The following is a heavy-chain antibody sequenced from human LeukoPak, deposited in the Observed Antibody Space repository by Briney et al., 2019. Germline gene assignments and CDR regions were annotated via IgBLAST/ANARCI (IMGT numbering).Heavy chain of an antibody. Sequence: GGSLRLSCAASGLTVSSNYLSWVRQAPGKGLEWVSTIHSGGSTYYADSVTGRFTISRDNSKNTLYLQMNSLRADDTAAYYCARDGAVLTGYYDYWGQGTLVTVSS. CDR1: GLTVSSNY. CDR3: ARDGAVLTGYYDY. D-gene: IGHD3-9*01. J-gene: IGHJ4*02. CDR2: IHSGGST. V-gene: IGHV3-66*01.